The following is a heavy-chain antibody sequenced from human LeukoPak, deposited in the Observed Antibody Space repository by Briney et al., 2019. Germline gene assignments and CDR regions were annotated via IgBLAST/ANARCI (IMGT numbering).Heavy chain of an antibody. CDR3: ARGRDMVIVPNKHQSGDYLDV. J-gene: IGHJ6*03. CDR1: GFTFSNYA. V-gene: IGHV3-21*01. Sequence: GGFLRLSCAASGFTFSNYAMSWVRQAPGKGLGCCSTLGGGGIYTYYADSGKGRFTISRDNTKESLFLEMNSLRVEDTAVYYCARGRDMVIVPNKHQSGDYLDVWGKGTTVTVSS. D-gene: IGHD2/OR15-2a*01. CDR2: LGGGGIYT.